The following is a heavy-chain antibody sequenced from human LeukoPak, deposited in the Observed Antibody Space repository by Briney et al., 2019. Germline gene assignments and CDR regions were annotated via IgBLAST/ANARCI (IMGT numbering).Heavy chain of an antibody. CDR2: IYHSGST. CDR3: ASRTLVAGPFDY. D-gene: IGHD6-19*01. CDR1: GGSISSGGYS. J-gene: IGHJ4*02. V-gene: IGHV4-30-2*01. Sequence: PSQTLSLTCAVSGGSISSGGYSWSWIRQPPGKGLEWIGYIYHSGSTYYNPSLKSRVTISVDKSKNQFSLMLSSVTAADTAVYYCASRTLVAGPFDYWGQGTLVTVSS.